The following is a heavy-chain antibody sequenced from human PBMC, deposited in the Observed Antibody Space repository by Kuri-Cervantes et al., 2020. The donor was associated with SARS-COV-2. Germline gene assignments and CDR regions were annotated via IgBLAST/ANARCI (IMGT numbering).Heavy chain of an antibody. Sequence: GGSLRLSCAASGFTFSSYAMSWVRQAPGKGLEWVSGISWNSGSIGYADSVKGRFTISRDNSKNTLYLQMNSLRAEDTAVYYCARDRDCSSTSCPDAFDIWGQGTMVTVSS. V-gene: IGHV3-23*01. J-gene: IGHJ3*02. D-gene: IGHD2-2*01. CDR3: ARDRDCSSTSCPDAFDI. CDR1: GFTFSSYA. CDR2: ISWNSGSI.